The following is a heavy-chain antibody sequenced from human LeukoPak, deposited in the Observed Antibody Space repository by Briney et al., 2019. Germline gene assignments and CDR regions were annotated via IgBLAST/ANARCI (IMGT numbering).Heavy chain of an antibody. D-gene: IGHD3-3*01. CDR3: AIGPGGYYFDY. Sequence: SETLSLTCTVYGGSFGNYYWSWIRQPPGKGLEWIAEINQGGNTSYNPSLKSRVTISLDTSKNQFSLKLSSVSAADTAVYCCAIGPGGYYFDYWGQGTLVTVSS. V-gene: IGHV4-34*01. CDR2: INQGGNT. J-gene: IGHJ4*02. CDR1: GGSFGNYY.